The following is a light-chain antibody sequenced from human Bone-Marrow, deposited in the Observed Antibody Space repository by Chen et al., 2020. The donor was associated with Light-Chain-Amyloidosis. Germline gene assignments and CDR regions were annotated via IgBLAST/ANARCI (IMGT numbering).Light chain of an antibody. CDR3: TSRDSSGNHLGYV. Sequence: SSELTQDPAVSVALGQTVRITCQGDSLRSYYASWYQQKPGQAPVLVIYGKNNRPSGIPDRFSGSSSGNTASLTITGAQAEDETDYYFTSRDSSGNHLGYVFGTGTKVTVL. V-gene: IGLV3-19*01. CDR2: GKN. CDR1: SLRSYY. J-gene: IGLJ1*01.